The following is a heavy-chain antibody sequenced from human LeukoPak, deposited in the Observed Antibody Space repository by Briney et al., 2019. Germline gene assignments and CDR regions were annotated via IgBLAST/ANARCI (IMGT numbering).Heavy chain of an antibody. CDR1: GLTVSSKY. CDR2: IYNNGNT. V-gene: IGHV3-53*01. J-gene: IGHJ4*02. CDR3: AGVGGDQVGY. D-gene: IGHD4-17*01. Sequence: PGGSLRLSCAASGLTVSSKYMSWVRQAPGKGLEWISVIYNNGNTLYADSVKGRFTISRDNSKNTLYLQMNSLRAEDTAVYYCAGVGGDQVGYWGQGTLVTVSS.